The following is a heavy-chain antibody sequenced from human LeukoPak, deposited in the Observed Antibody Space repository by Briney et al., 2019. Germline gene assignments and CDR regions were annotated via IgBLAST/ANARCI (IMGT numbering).Heavy chain of an antibody. CDR3: ARDSRQLLWANWFDP. CDR1: GFTFSSYW. Sequence: GGSLRLSCAASGFTFSSYWMSWVRQAPGKGLGWVANIKQDGSEKYYVDSVKGRFTISRDNAKNSLYLQMNSLRAEDTAVYYCARDSRQLLWANWFDPWGQGTLVTVSS. J-gene: IGHJ5*02. D-gene: IGHD2-2*01. CDR2: IKQDGSEK. V-gene: IGHV3-7*01.